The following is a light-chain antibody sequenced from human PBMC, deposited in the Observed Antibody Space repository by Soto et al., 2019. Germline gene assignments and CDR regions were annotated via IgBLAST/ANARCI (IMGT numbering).Light chain of an antibody. V-gene: IGLV1-47*02. CDR3: AAWDESLSGYV. J-gene: IGLJ1*01. Sequence: QSVLTQPPSASGTPGQRVTISCSGNNSNIGNNNVYWYQQLPGTAPKLLIYSSNQRPSGVPDRISGSKSGTSASLAISGLRSEDEADYYCAAWDESLSGYVFGTGTKVTV. CDR1: NSNIGNNN. CDR2: SSN.